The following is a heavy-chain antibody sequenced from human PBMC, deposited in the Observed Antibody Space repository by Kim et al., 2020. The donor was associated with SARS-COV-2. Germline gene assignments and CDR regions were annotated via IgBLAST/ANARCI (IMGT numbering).Heavy chain of an antibody. CDR1: GYTFTSYS. D-gene: IGHD5-18*01. CDR2: FSAYNGNT. CDR3: ARATVDTAMDAYDY. V-gene: IGHV1-18*01. J-gene: IGHJ4*02. Sequence: ASVKVSCKTSGYTFTSYSISWVRQAPGQGLEWMGRFSAYNGNTNFAQKLQGRVTMTTDTSTSTAYMELRSLRSDDTAVYYCARATVDTAMDAYDYWGQGTLVTVSS.